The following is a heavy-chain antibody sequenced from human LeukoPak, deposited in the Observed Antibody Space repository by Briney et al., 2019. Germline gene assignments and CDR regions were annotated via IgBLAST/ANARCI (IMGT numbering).Heavy chain of an antibody. CDR3: AREASGGPTPYYYYYMDV. CDR2: ISSSGSTI. D-gene: IGHD2-15*01. V-gene: IGHV3-48*03. Sequence: GGPLRLSCAASGFTFSSYEMNWVRQAPGKGLEWVSYISSSGSTIYYADSVKGRFTISRDNAKNSLYLQMNSLRAEDTAVYYCAREASGGPTPYYYYYMDVWGKGTTVTVSS. CDR1: GFTFSSYE. J-gene: IGHJ6*03.